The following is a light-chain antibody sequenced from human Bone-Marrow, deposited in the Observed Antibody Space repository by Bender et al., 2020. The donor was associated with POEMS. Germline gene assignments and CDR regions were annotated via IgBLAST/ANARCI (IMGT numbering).Light chain of an antibody. CDR1: ALPENY. V-gene: IGLV3-25*03. CDR3: QSADGSGSYWV. Sequence: SYELTQPPSVSVSPGQTAGITCSGDALPENYASWFQQKPGQAPVLVIYKDSERPSGIPERFSGSSSGTTVTLTISGVQAEDEADYYCQSADGSGSYWVFGGGTKLTVL. J-gene: IGLJ3*02. CDR2: KDS.